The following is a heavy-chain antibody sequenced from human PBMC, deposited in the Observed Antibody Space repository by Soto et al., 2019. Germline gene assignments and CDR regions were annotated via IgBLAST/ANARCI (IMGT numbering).Heavy chain of an antibody. Sequence: QVQLVESGGGLVKPGGSLRLSCAASGFTFSDYYMSWIRQAPGKGLEWVSYISSRSSTIFYADSVKGRFTISRDNVKNELYLHMNSLRAEDTAVYYCARGTNGAFFVYWGQGILGTVSS. V-gene: IGHV3-11*01. CDR3: ARGTNGAFFVY. D-gene: IGHD2-8*01. CDR2: ISSRSSTI. J-gene: IGHJ4*02. CDR1: GFTFSDYY.